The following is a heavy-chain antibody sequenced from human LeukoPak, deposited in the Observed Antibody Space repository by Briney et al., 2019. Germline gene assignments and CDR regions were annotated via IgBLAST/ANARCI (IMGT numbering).Heavy chain of an antibody. D-gene: IGHD3-10*01. CDR2: INPNSGGT. Sequence: ASVKVSRKASGYTFTGYYMHWVRQAPGQGLEWMGWINPNSGGTNYAQKFQGWVTMTRDTSISTAYMELSRLRSDDTAVYYCARGYSIWFGELCWFDPWGQGTLVTVSS. J-gene: IGHJ5*02. V-gene: IGHV1-2*04. CDR3: ARGYSIWFGELCWFDP. CDR1: GYTFTGYY.